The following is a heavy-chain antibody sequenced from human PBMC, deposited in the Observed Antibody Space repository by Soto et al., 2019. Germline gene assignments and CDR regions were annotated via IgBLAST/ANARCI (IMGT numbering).Heavy chain of an antibody. CDR1: GGTFSTYA. CDR3: ARDPTGVAVAGTYNWFDP. D-gene: IGHD6-19*01. V-gene: IGHV1-69*12. CDR2: IIPIFGTA. Sequence: QVQLVQSGAEVKKPGSSVKVSCKASGGTFSTYAISWVRQAPGQGLEWMGGIIPIFGTANYAQKFQGRVTITADESTNTPYMELSSLRSEDTAVYYCARDPTGVAVAGTYNWFDPWGQGTLVTVSS. J-gene: IGHJ5*02.